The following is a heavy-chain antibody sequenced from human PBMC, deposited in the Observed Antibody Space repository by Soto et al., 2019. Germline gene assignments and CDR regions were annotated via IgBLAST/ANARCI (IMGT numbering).Heavy chain of an antibody. Sequence: GESLKISCKGSGYSFTSYWISWVRQMPGKGLEWMGRIDPSDSYTNYSPSFQGHVTISADKSISTAYLQWSSLKASDTAMYYCARRHYCSSTSCLYSNFYYGMDVWGKGTMSTVAS. CDR1: GYSFTSYW. CDR2: IDPSDSYT. J-gene: IGHJ6*04. V-gene: IGHV5-10-1*01. D-gene: IGHD2-2*01. CDR3: ARRHYCSSTSCLYSNFYYGMDV.